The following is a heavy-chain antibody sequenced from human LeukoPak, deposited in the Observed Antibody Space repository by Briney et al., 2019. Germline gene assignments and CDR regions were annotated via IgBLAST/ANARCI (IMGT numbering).Heavy chain of an antibody. J-gene: IGHJ4*02. CDR3: ARDGSKVGAAQTAPD. CDR1: GGSISSSSYY. Sequence: SETLSLTCTVSGGSISSSSYYWGWIRQPPGKGLEWIGSIYYSGSTYYNPSLKSRVTISVDTSKNQFSLKLSSVTAADTAVYYCARDGSKVGAAQTAPDWGQGTLVTVSS. CDR2: IYYSGST. V-gene: IGHV4-39*07. D-gene: IGHD1-26*01.